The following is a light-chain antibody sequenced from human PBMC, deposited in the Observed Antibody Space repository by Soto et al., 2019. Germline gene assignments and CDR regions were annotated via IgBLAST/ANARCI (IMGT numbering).Light chain of an antibody. CDR1: QSISSY. CDR3: QQIYSTPTWT. CDR2: AAS. V-gene: IGKV1-39*01. J-gene: IGKJ1*01. Sequence: DIQMTQSPSSLSASVGDRVTITCRASQSISSYLNWYQQKPGKAPKLLIYAASSLQSGVPSRFSGSGSGTYFTLTISSLQPEDFATYYCQQIYSTPTWTFGQGTKVEIK.